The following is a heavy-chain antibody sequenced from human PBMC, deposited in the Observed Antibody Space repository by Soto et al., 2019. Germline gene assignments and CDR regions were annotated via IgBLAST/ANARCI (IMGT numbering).Heavy chain of an antibody. V-gene: IGHV3-30*18. Sequence: PGGSLRLSCAASGFTFSSYGMHWVRQAPGKGLEWVAVISYDGSNKYYADSVKGRFTISRDNSKNTLYLQMNSLRAEDTAVYYCAKDRRGIAVAGNWFDPWGQGTLVTVSS. CDR3: AKDRRGIAVAGNWFDP. J-gene: IGHJ5*02. CDR2: ISYDGSNK. D-gene: IGHD6-19*01. CDR1: GFTFSSYG.